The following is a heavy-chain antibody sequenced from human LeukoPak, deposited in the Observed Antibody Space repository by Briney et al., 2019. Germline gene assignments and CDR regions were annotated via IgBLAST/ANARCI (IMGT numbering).Heavy chain of an antibody. Sequence: PSETLSLTCTVSGGSISSSSYYWGWIRQPPGKGLEWIGSIYYSGSTYYNPSLKSRVTISVDTSKNQFSLKPSSVTAADTAVYYCARGVYNYGGHNWFDPWGQGTLVTVSS. V-gene: IGHV4-39*07. CDR3: ARGVYNYGGHNWFDP. J-gene: IGHJ5*02. D-gene: IGHD5-18*01. CDR2: IYYSGST. CDR1: GGSISSSSYY.